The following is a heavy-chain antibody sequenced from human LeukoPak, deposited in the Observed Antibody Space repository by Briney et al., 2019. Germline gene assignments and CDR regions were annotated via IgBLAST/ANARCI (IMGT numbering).Heavy chain of an antibody. J-gene: IGHJ3*02. CDR3: ARRTTYYDFWSGYGPNAFDI. Sequence: WFRQPPGKGLEWIGSIYYSGSTYYNPSLKSRVTISVDTSKNQFSLKLSSVTAADTAVYYCARRTTYYDFWSGYGPNAFDIWGQGTMVTVSS. V-gene: IGHV4-39*01. D-gene: IGHD3-3*01. CDR2: IYYSGST.